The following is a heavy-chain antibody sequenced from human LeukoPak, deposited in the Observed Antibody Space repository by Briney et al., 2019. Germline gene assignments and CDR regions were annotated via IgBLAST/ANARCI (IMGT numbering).Heavy chain of an antibody. D-gene: IGHD3-3*01. J-gene: IGHJ4*02. CDR3: ATTTYYDFWSGYYVGGGSDY. Sequence: PSETLSLTCTVSGGSISSSSYYWGWIRQPPGKGLEWIGSIYYSGSTYYNPSLKSRVTISVDTSKNQFSLKLSSVTAADTAVYYCATTTYYDFWSGYYVGGGSDYWGQGTLVTVSS. CDR1: GGSISSSSYY. CDR2: IYYSGST. V-gene: IGHV4-39*01.